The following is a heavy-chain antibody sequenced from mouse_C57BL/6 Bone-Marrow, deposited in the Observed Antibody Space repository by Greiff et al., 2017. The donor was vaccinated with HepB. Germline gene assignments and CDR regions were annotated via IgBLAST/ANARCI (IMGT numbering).Heavy chain of an antibody. D-gene: IGHD1-1*01. CDR3: ARQTVVALPHVHYYAMDY. CDR1: GFTFSDYY. J-gene: IGHJ4*01. Sequence: EVQLVESGGGLVQPGGSLKLSCAASGFTFSDYYMYWVRQTPEKRLEWVAYISNGGGSTYYPDTVKGRFTISRDNAKNTLYLQMSRLKSEDTAMYYCARQTVVALPHVHYYAMDYWGQGTSVTVSS. V-gene: IGHV5-12*01. CDR2: ISNGGGST.